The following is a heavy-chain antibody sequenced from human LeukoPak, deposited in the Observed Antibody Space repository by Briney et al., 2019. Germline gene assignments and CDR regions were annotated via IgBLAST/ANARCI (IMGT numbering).Heavy chain of an antibody. CDR2: IYSGGST. V-gene: IGHV3-66*02. CDR3: ARLSSGWYRGWFDP. CDR1: GFTVSSNY. D-gene: IGHD6-19*01. Sequence: RGSLRLSCAASGFTVSSNYMSWVRQAPGKGLEWVSVIYSGGSTYYADSVKGRFTISRDNSKNTLYLQMNSLRAEDTAVYYCARLSSGWYRGWFDPWGQGTLVTVSS. J-gene: IGHJ5*02.